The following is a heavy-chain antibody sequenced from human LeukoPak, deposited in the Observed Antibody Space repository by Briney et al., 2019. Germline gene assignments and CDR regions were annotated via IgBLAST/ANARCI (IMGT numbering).Heavy chain of an antibody. CDR1: GYTFTSYG. CDR2: TSAYNGNT. V-gene: IGHV1-18*01. J-gene: IGHJ4*02. CDR3: AREPEPHYYDSSGYYPY. Sequence: ASVKVSCKASGYTFTSYGISWVRQAPGQGLEWMGWTSAYNGNTNYAQKLQGRVTMTTDTSTSTAYMELRSLRSDDTAVYYCAREPEPHYYDSSGYYPYWGQGTLVTVSS. D-gene: IGHD3-22*01.